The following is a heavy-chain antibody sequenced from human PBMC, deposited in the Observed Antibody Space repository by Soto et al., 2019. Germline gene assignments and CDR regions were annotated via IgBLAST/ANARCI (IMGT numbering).Heavy chain of an antibody. D-gene: IGHD2-15*01. Sequence: QVQLVQSGAEVKKPGASVKVSCKASGYTFTSYAMHWVRQAPGQRLEWMGWIIAGNGNTKYSQKLQGRVTITRDTSASTAYMELSSLRSEDTAVYYCARDLGGWPDYWGQGTLVTVSS. CDR3: ARDLGGWPDY. CDR1: GYTFTSYA. CDR2: IIAGNGNT. J-gene: IGHJ4*02. V-gene: IGHV1-3*01.